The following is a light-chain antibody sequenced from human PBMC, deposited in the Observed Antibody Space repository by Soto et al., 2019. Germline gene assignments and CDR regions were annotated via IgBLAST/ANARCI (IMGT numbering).Light chain of an antibody. CDR2: AAS. CDR3: QQHGQWPIT. Sequence: DIQMTQSPSSLSASVGDRVTITCRASQGISTYLNWYLQKPGKAPKLLIYAASSLQSGVPSRFSGSGSETDFTLTISSLQPEDFATYYCQQHGQWPITFGQGTRLEIK. J-gene: IGKJ5*01. V-gene: IGKV1-39*01. CDR1: QGISTY.